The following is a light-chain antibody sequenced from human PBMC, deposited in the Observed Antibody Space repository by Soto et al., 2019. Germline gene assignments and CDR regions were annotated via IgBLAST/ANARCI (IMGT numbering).Light chain of an antibody. V-gene: IGKV1-9*01. CDR3: QQLNSYPLT. CDR2: AAS. CDR1: QGISSY. J-gene: IGKJ4*01. Sequence: DIQLTQSPSFLSASVGDRVTITCRASQGISSYLAWYQQKPGKAPKLLIYAASTFQSGVPSTFSGSGSGTEFTLRISSLQPEDFATSYCQQLNSYPLTFGGGTKVEIK.